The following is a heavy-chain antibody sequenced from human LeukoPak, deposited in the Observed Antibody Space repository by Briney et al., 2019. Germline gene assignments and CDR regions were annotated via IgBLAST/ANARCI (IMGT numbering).Heavy chain of an antibody. CDR1: GGSFSGYY. CDR2: INHSGST. Sequence: SETLSLTCAVYGGSFSGYYWGWIRQPPGKGLEWIGEINHSGSTNYNPSLKSRDSIPVDSPKNQCSQKVSSVTAADTAVYYCARGSETVAGLYWGQGTLVTVSS. J-gene: IGHJ4*02. D-gene: IGHD6-13*01. V-gene: IGHV4-34*01. CDR3: ARGSETVAGLY.